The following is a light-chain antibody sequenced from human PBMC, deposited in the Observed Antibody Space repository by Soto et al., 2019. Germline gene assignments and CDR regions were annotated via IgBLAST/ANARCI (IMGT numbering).Light chain of an antibody. CDR2: DAS. Sequence: EIVLTQSPATLSLSPGERATLSCGASQSVNSYLAWYQQKPGQAPRLLIYDASNRATGIPARFSGSGSGTDFTLTISSLEPEDFAVYYCQQRSNWPYTFGQGTRLEIK. V-gene: IGKV3-11*01. CDR3: QQRSNWPYT. CDR1: QSVNSY. J-gene: IGKJ5*01.